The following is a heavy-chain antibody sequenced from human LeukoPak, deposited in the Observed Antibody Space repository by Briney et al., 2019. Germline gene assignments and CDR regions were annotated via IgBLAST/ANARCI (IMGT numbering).Heavy chain of an antibody. V-gene: IGHV3-53*01. CDR3: ASLEGGPTDGR. J-gene: IGHJ4*03. CDR2: LYSGGTT. D-gene: IGHD1-26*01. CDR1: GFPVRSRY. Sequence: GGSLRLSCEVSGFPVRSRYMPWVRQAPGKGLECVSVLYSGGTTYYIDSVKDRFTISRDNSRSTMYLEMNNLRVEDTAVYYCASLEGGPTDGRWGQGTLVTVSS.